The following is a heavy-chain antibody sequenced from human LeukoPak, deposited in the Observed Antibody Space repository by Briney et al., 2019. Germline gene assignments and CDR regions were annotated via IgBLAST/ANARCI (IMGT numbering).Heavy chain of an antibody. J-gene: IGHJ4*02. CDR1: GYTFTSYD. CDR3: ARGPDYYDSSGYRDY. Sequence: ASVKVSCKASGYTFTSYDINWVRQATGQVLEWMGWMNPNSGNTGYAQKFQGRVTMTRNTSISTAYMELSSLRSEDTAVYYCARGPDYYDSSGYRDYWGQGTLVTVSS. CDR2: MNPNSGNT. D-gene: IGHD3-22*01. V-gene: IGHV1-8*01.